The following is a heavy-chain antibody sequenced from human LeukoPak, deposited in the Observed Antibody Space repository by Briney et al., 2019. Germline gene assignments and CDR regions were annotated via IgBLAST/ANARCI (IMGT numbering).Heavy chain of an antibody. CDR3: AKGGYCSSTSCSLHAFDI. V-gene: IGHV3-33*06. CDR2: IWYDGSNK. J-gene: IGHJ3*02. D-gene: IGHD2-2*01. Sequence: GGSLRLSCAASGFTFSSYSMNWVRQAPGKGLEWVAVIWYDGSNKYYADSVKGRFTISRDNSKNTLYLQMNSLRAEDTAVYYCAKGGYCSSTSCSLHAFDIWGQGTMVTVSP. CDR1: GFTFSSYS.